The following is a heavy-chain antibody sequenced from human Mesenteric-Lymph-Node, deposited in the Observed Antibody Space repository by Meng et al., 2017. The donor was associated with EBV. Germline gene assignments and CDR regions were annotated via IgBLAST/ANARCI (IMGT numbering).Heavy chain of an antibody. CDR3: ARGWEITYYFDI. D-gene: IGHD1-14*01. J-gene: IGHJ4*02. Sequence: QVQLVQSGAEVKKPGASVKVSCKASGYTFTSYGISWVRQAPGQGLEWMGGVIPVFGSPFYAQNFQGRVTIAADESTNTVYLHLYSLRSEDTALYYRARGWEITYYFDIWGQGTLVTVSS. CDR1: GYTFTSYG. V-gene: IGHV1-69*13. CDR2: VIPVFGSP.